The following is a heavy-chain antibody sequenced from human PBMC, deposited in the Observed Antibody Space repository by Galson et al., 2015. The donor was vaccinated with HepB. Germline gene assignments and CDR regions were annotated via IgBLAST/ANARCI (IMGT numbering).Heavy chain of an antibody. V-gene: IGHV4-39*01. J-gene: IGHJ6*02. CDR1: GGSVSSTNYY. Sequence: ETLSLTCTVSGGSVSSTNYYWGWIRQPPGKGLEWIGSIYYTGTTSYNPSLKSRVTISVDTSKNQLSLKLSSVTAADTAVYYCARRSTPPAGQYYGLDVWGQGTTVTVSS. CDR3: ARRSTPPAGQYYGLDV. CDR2: IYYTGTT.